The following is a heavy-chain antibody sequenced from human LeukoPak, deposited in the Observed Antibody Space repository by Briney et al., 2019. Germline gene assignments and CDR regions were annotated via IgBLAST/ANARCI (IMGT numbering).Heavy chain of an antibody. V-gene: IGHV3-7*03. CDR3: AREYCSGGSCYKGGIDY. J-gene: IGHJ4*02. D-gene: IGHD2-15*01. CDR1: GFTSSSYW. Sequence: QSGGSLRLSCAASGFTSSSYWMTWVRQAPGKGLEWVANIKQDGSETYYVDSVKGRFTISRDNAKHSLYLQMNSLRAEDTAVYYCAREYCSGGSCYKGGIDYWGQGTLVTVSS. CDR2: IKQDGSET.